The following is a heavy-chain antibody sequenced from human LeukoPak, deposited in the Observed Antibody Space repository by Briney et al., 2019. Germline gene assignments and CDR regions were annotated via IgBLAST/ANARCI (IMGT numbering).Heavy chain of an antibody. Sequence: GASVNVSCKASGYTFTSYYMHWVRQAPGQGLEWMGIINPSGGSKRYEQKFQGRVTMTRDMSTSTVYMELSSLRSEDTAVYYCAREASSTSGDAFDIWGQGTMVTVSS. CDR2: INPSGGSK. V-gene: IGHV1-46*01. CDR1: GYTFTSYY. J-gene: IGHJ3*02. CDR3: AREASSTSGDAFDI. D-gene: IGHD2-2*01.